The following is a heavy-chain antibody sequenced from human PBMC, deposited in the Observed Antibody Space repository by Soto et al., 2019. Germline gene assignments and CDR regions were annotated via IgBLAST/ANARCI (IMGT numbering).Heavy chain of an antibody. CDR3: VRARSTDSRPDY. D-gene: IGHD3-22*01. J-gene: IGHJ4*02. CDR2: ITSSSSYI. V-gene: IGHV3-21*01. Sequence: GGSLRLSCAASGFTFSLYSMIWVRQAPGKGREWVASITSSSSYIYYEDSLKGRFTISRDNAKNSLFLQLDSLRAEDTAVYFCVRARSTDSRPDYWGQGTLVTVSS. CDR1: GFTFSLYS.